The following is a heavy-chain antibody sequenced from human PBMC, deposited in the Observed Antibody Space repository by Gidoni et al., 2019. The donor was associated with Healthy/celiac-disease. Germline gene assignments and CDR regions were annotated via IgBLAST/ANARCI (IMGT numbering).Heavy chain of an antibody. J-gene: IGHJ4*02. Sequence: EVQLLESGGGLVQPGGSLSLSCSASGFNFSSYAMSWVRQAQGKGLEWVSAISGSGGSTYYADSVKGRFTISRDNSKNTLYLQMNSLRAEDTAVYYCAKDWSAAAGLPEIDYWGQGTLVTVSS. D-gene: IGHD6-13*01. CDR1: GFNFSSYA. CDR2: ISGSGGST. V-gene: IGHV3-23*01. CDR3: AKDWSAAAGLPEIDY.